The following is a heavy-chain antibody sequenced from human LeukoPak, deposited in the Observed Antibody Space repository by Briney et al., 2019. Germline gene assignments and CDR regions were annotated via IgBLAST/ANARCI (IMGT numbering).Heavy chain of an antibody. D-gene: IGHD2-8*01. J-gene: IGHJ4*02. V-gene: IGHV3-30*19. Sequence: PGGSLRLSCAASGFTFSSYGMHWVRQAPGKGLEWVAVISYDGSNKYYADSVKGRFTISRDNSKNTLYLQMNSLRAEDTAVYYCARDSYCTNGVCYIGYYFDYWGQGTLVTVSS. CDR2: ISYDGSNK. CDR1: GFTFSSYG. CDR3: ARDSYCTNGVCYIGYYFDY.